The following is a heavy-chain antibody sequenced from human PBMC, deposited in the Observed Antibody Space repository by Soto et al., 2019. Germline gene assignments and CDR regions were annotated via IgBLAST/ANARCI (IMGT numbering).Heavy chain of an antibody. CDR2: IIPIFGTA. J-gene: IGHJ5*02. CDR3: ARDLETMVRGVIGWFDP. CDR1: GGTFSSYA. Sequence: QVQLVQSGAEVKKPGSSVKVSCKASGGTFSSYAISWVRQAPGQGLEWMGGIIPIFGTANYAQKFQGRVTTTADESTSTADMELSSLRAEDTAVYYCARDLETMVRGVIGWFDPWGQGTLVTVSS. V-gene: IGHV1-69*01. D-gene: IGHD3-10*01.